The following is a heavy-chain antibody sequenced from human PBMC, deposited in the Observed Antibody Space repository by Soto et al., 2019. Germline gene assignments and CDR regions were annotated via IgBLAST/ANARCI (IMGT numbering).Heavy chain of an antibody. CDR2: IYYSGST. Sequence: PSETLSLTCTVSGGSISTYYWSWIRQPPGKGLEWIGYIYYSGSTSYNPSLKSRVPISVDTSKNQFSLKLRSVTAADTAVYYCASDRSSGWDQGYGMDVWGPGTTVTVSS. CDR1: GGSISTYY. CDR3: ASDRSSGWDQGYGMDV. D-gene: IGHD6-19*01. V-gene: IGHV4-59*01. J-gene: IGHJ6*02.